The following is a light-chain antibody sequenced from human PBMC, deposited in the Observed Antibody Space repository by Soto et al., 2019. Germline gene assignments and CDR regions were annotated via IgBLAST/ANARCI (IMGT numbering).Light chain of an antibody. V-gene: IGKV3-11*01. Sequence: EIVLTQSPATLSLSPGERATLSCRASQSVRNYLAWFQQKPGKAPRLLIYDASNRATGIPARFSGSGSGTDFTLTISSLEPEDFAVYYCQQRSSWPLLTFGGGTKVEI. CDR3: QQRSSWPLLT. CDR2: DAS. CDR1: QSVRNY. J-gene: IGKJ4*01.